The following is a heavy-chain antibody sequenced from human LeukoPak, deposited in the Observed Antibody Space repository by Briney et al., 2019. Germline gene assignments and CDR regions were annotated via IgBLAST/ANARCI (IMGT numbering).Heavy chain of an antibody. CDR2: IYHSGST. CDR1: GGSISSGGYS. J-gene: IGHJ3*02. CDR3: ARGSYYDILHAFDI. Sequence: SETLSLTCAVSGGSISSGGYSWSWIRQPPGKGLEWIGYIYHSGSTYYNPSLKSRVTISVDRSKNQFSLKLSSVTAADTAVYYCARGSYYDILHAFDIWGQGTTVTVSS. V-gene: IGHV4-30-2*01. D-gene: IGHD3-9*01.